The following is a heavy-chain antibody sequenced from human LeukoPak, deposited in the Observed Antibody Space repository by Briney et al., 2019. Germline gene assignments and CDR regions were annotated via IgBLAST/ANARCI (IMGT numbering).Heavy chain of an antibody. J-gene: IGHJ5*02. CDR2: ISSSSSYT. Sequence: GGSLRLSCAASGFTFSDYYMSWIRQAPGKGLEWVSYISSSSSYTNYADSVKGRFTISRDNAKNSLYLQMNSLRAEDTAVYYCARVRSTCSGGRCYSGVDWFDRWGQGTLVSVCS. CDR1: GFTFSDYY. V-gene: IGHV3-11*06. CDR3: ARVRSTCSGGRCYSGVDWFDR. D-gene: IGHD2-15*01.